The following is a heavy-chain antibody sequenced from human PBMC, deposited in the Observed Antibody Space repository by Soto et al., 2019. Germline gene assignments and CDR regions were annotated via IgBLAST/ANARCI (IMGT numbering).Heavy chain of an antibody. V-gene: IGHV3-30*18. CDR1: GFKFSTYG. CDR3: AKGVVGYVFGVQDYDFGIDV. Sequence: QVQLVESGGGVVQPGRSLRLSCGASGFKFSTYGMHWVRQAPGKGLEWVAVISYDGNNKDYADSVKGRFTISRDNSKNTSYLQMNSLRAEDTAVYYCAKGVVGYVFGVQDYDFGIDVWGQGTTVAVSS. D-gene: IGHD1-26*01. J-gene: IGHJ6*02. CDR2: ISYDGNNK.